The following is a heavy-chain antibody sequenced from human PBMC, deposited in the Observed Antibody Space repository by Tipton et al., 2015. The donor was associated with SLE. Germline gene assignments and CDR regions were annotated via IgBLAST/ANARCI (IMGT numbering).Heavy chain of an antibody. V-gene: IGHV4-39*07. Sequence: TLSLTCTVSGGSISSSSYYWGWIRQPPGKGLEWIGSIYYSGSTYYNPSLKSRVTISVDTSKNQFSLKLSSVTAADTAVYYCARASAYNWNDGVGWFDPWGQGTLVTVSS. D-gene: IGHD1-1*01. CDR3: ARASAYNWNDGVGWFDP. CDR1: GGSISSSSYY. CDR2: IYYSGST. J-gene: IGHJ5*02.